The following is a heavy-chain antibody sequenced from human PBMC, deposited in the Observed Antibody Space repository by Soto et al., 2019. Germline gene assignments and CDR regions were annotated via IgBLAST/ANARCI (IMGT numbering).Heavy chain of an antibody. CDR3: ARGGYDPAQPFDY. Sequence: GESLKISCXGSGYSFTSYWISWVRQMPGKGLEWMGRIDPSDSYTNYSPSFQGHVTISADKSISTAYLQWSSLKASDTAMYYCARGGYDPAQPFDYWGQGTLVTVSS. CDR2: IDPSDSYT. V-gene: IGHV5-10-1*01. J-gene: IGHJ4*02. D-gene: IGHD5-12*01. CDR1: GYSFTSYW.